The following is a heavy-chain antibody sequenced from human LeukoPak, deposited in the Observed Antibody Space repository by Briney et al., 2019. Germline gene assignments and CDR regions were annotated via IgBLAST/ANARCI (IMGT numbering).Heavy chain of an antibody. CDR1: GFTFSSYG. J-gene: IGHJ4*02. V-gene: IGHV3-23*01. D-gene: IGHD1-7*01. Sequence: GGSLRLSCAASGFTFSSYGMSWVRQAPGKGLEWVSAISGSGGSTYYADSVKGRFTISRDNSKNTLYLQMISLRAEDTAVYYCAKDRAGRYNWNYYFDYWGQGTLVTVSS. CDR2: ISGSGGST. CDR3: AKDRAGRYNWNYYFDY.